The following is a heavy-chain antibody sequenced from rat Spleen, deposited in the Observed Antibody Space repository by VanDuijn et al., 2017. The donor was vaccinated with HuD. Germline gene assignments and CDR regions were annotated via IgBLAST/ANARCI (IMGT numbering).Heavy chain of an antibody. Sequence: EVQLVESGGGLVQPGRSLKLSCAASGFTFSNYDMAWVRQAPTKGLEWVASISNTGGSIYYPDSVKGRFTISRDNAKSTLYLQMDSLRSEDTATYYCARVGTRVSRFAYWGQGTLVTVSS. J-gene: IGHJ3*01. D-gene: IGHD1-4*01. CDR3: ARVGTRVSRFAY. V-gene: IGHV5-25*01. CDR1: GFTFSNYD. CDR2: ISNTGGSI.